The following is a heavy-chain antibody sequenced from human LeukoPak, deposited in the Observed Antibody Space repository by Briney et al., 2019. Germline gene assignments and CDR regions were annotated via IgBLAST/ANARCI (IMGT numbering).Heavy chain of an antibody. CDR3: VSEFGQATISGVVRNTRYGMDV. V-gene: IGHV3-21*01. Sequence: GGSLRLSCAASGFTFSSYSMNWVRQAPGKGLEWVSSISSSSSYIYYADSVKGRFTISRDNAKNSLYLQMNSLRAEDTAVYYCVSEFGQATISGVVRNTRYGMDVWGQGTTVTVSS. CDR2: ISSSSSYI. CDR1: GFTFSSYS. D-gene: IGHD3-3*01. J-gene: IGHJ6*02.